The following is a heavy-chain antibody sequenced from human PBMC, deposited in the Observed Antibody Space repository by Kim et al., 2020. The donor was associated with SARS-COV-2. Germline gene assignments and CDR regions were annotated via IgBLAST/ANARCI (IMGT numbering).Heavy chain of an antibody. J-gene: IGHJ4*02. CDR2: T. D-gene: IGHD5-12*01. Sequence: TNCAQKLQGRVTMTTDTATSTAYMELRSLRSDDTAVYYCARDRSSVDWRVWGQGTLVTVSS. V-gene: IGHV1-18*01. CDR3: ARDRSSVDWRV.